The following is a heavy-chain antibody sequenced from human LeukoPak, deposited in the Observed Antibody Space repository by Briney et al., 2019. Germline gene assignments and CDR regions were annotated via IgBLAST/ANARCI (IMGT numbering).Heavy chain of an antibody. V-gene: IGHV3-7*01. CDR1: GFTFSSYW. J-gene: IGHJ4*02. D-gene: IGHD6-6*01. CDR3: AKDDRIAARGGDFDY. CDR2: IKQDGSEK. Sequence: GGSLRLSCAASGFTFSSYWMSWVRQAPGKGLEWVANIKQDGSEKYYVDSVKGRFTISRDNAKNSLYLQMNSLRAEDTAVYYCAKDDRIAARGGDFDYWGQGTLVTVSS.